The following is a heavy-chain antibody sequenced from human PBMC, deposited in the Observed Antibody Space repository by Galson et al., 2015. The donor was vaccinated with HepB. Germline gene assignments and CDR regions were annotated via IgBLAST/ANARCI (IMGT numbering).Heavy chain of an antibody. CDR1: GFPFSGYA. D-gene: IGHD3-3*01. CDR2: ISSSSSYR. J-gene: IGHJ3*02. V-gene: IGHV3-21*01. Sequence: SLRLSCAALGFPFSGYAMSWVRQAPGKGLEWVSSISSSSSYRYYADSVQGRFTISRDNAKNSLYLQMNSLRAEDTAVYYCAKDRGSGYYTFDIWGQGTMVTVSS. CDR3: AKDRGSGYYTFDI.